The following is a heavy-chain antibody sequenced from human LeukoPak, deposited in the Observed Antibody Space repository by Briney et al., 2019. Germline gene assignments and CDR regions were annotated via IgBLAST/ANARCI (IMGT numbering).Heavy chain of an antibody. CDR3: ARHTPTHYYDSSGYSTTIYNWFDP. CDR2: IYYSGST. Sequence: MASETLSLTCTVSGGSISSGDYYWSWIRQPPGKGLEWIGYIYYSGSTYYNPSLKSRVTISVDTSKNQFSLKLSSVTAADTAVYYCARHTPTHYYDSSGYSTTIYNWFDPWGQGTLVTVSS. J-gene: IGHJ5*02. CDR1: GGSISSGDYY. D-gene: IGHD3-22*01. V-gene: IGHV4-30-4*08.